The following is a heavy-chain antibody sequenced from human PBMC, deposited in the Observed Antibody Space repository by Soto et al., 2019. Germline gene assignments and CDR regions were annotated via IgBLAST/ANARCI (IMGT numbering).Heavy chain of an antibody. CDR1: GGSISSYY. CDR3: AISSGYYYTPTARHYYYSMDV. D-gene: IGHD3-22*01. Sequence: SETLSLTCTVSGGSISSYYWSWIRQPAGKGLEWIGRIYTSGSTNYNPSLKSRVTMSVDTSKNQFSLKLSSVTAADTAVYYCAISSGYYYTPTARHYYYSMDVWGQGTTVTVSS. CDR2: IYTSGST. J-gene: IGHJ6*02. V-gene: IGHV4-4*07.